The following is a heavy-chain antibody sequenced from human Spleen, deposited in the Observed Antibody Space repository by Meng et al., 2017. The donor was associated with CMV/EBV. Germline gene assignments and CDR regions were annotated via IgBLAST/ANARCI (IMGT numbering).Heavy chain of an antibody. J-gene: IGHJ4*02. CDR2: IDNHGTIK. CDR1: GFTVSRND. Sequence: EVHLVDVGGGLLQSGGSLRLYCAASGFTVSRNDMSWVVQAPGKGLEWVLRIDNHGTIKSYADSVKGRFTISRDNAKKTLYLQMNSLRADDSAVYYCGRDLSGSRDYWGQGTLVTVSS. V-gene: IGHV3-74*03. CDR3: GRDLSGSRDY. D-gene: IGHD1-26*01.